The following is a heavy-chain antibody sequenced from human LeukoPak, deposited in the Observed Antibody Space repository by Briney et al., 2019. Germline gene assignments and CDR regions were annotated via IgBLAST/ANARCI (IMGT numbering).Heavy chain of an antibody. CDR2: TYYSGST. CDR3: ARDGYNWFDP. J-gene: IGHJ5*02. CDR1: GGSISSYY. Sequence: SETLSLTCTVSGGSISSYYWSWIRQPPGKGLEWIGYTYYSGSTNYNPSLKSRVTISVDTSKNQFSLKLSSVTAADTAVYYCARDGYNWFDPWGQGTLVTVSS. V-gene: IGHV4-59*01.